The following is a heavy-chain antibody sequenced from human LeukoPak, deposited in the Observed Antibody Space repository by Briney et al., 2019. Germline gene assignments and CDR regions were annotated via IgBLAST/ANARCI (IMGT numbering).Heavy chain of an antibody. CDR2: IYYSGST. CDR3: ARHARLYFDY. J-gene: IGHJ4*02. CDR1: GGSISSYY. V-gene: IGHV4-59*08. Sequence: SETLSLTCTVSGGSISSYYWSWIRQPPGKGLEWIGYIYYSGSTNYNPPLKSRVTISVDTSKNQFSLKLSSVTAADTAVYYCARHARLYFDYWGQGTLVTVSS.